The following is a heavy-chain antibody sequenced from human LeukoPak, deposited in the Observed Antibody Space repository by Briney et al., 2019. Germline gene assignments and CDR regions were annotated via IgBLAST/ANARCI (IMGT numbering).Heavy chain of an antibody. CDR3: ARGFRGWYAEGFDY. V-gene: IGHV4-34*01. Sequence: PSETLSLTCAVYGGSFSGYYWSWIRQPPGKGLEWIGEINHSGSTNYNPSLKSRVTISVDTSKNQFSLKLSSVTAADTGVYYCARGFRGWYAEGFDYWGQGTLVTVSS. J-gene: IGHJ4*02. D-gene: IGHD6-19*01. CDR2: INHSGST. CDR1: GGSFSGYY.